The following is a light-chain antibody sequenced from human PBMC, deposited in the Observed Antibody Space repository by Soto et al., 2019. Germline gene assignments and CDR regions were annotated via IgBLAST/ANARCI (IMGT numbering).Light chain of an antibody. CDR1: QSISSW. J-gene: IGKJ3*01. V-gene: IGKV1-5*03. CDR2: KAS. CDR3: QQSYSTPPDL. Sequence: DIQMTQSPSTLSASVGDRVTITCRASQSISSWLAWYQQKPGKAPKLLIHKASSLQSGVPSRFSGSGSGTDFTLTISSLHPDDFATYYCQQSYSTPPDLFGPGTKVDIK.